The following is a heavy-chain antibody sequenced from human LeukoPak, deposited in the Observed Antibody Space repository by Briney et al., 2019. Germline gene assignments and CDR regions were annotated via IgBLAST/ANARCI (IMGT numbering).Heavy chain of an antibody. D-gene: IGHD6-19*01. CDR3: ARGRDIAVA. V-gene: IGHV4-34*01. CDR2: INHSGST. Sequence: GSLRLSCLTSGFTLSTNAMSWVRQPPGKGLEWIGEINHSGSTNYNPSLKSRVTISIDTSKNQFSLKLGSVTAADTAVYYCARGRDIAVAWGQGTLVIVSS. CDR1: GFTLSTNA. J-gene: IGHJ5*02.